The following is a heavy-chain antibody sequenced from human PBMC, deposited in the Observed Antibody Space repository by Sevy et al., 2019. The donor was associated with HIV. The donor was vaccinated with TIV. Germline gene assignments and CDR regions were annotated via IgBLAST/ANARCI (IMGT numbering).Heavy chain of an antibody. CDR1: GGTFSSYA. J-gene: IGHJ4*02. CDR3: ARANYDSSGYYYRYFDY. D-gene: IGHD3-22*01. CDR2: IIPIFGTA. V-gene: IGHV1-69*06. Sequence: SVKVSCKASGGTFSSYAISWVRQAPGQGLEWMGGIIPIFGTANYAQKFQGRVTITADKSTSTAYMELSSLRSEDTAVYYCARANYDSSGYYYRYFDYWGQGTLVTVSS.